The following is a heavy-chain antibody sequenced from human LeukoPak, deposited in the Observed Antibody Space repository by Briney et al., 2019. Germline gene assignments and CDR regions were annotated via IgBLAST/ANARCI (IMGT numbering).Heavy chain of an antibody. V-gene: IGHV3-20*04. CDR1: GFTFDDYG. CDR2: INWNGGST. Sequence: PGGSLRLSCAASGFTFDDYGMSWVRQAPGKGLEWVSGINWNGGSTGYADSVEGRFTISRDNAKNSLYLQMNSLRAEDTALYYCARTSGYYEIYYFDYWGQGTLVTVSS. D-gene: IGHD3-22*01. J-gene: IGHJ4*02. CDR3: ARTSGYYEIYYFDY.